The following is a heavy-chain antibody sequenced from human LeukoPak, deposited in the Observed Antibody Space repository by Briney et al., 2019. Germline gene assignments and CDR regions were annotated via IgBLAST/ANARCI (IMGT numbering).Heavy chain of an antibody. V-gene: IGHV4-39*01. CDR1: GDSIRSSTYY. CDR2: IYYTGST. Sequence: SETLSLTCTVSGDSIRSSTYYWGWIRQPPGKGLEWIGNIYYTGSTWYNPALKSRGSISVDTSKNQFSLKLSSVTAADTAVYYCASVIAAGGKGLEYWGQGALVTVSP. CDR3: ASVIAAGGKGLEY. J-gene: IGHJ4*02. D-gene: IGHD6-13*01.